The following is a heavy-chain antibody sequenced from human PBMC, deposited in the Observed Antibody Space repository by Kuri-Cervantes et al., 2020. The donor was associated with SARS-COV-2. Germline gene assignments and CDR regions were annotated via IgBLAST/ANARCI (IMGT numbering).Heavy chain of an antibody. CDR2: IDQSGRT. Sequence: SETLSLTCTVSGGSFSGYYWTWIRQPPGKGLEWIGEIDQSGRTNYNPSLKSRVTISVDTSKHQFSLRPSSLTAADTAIYYCAAAVGFFDYWGQGTLVTVSS. J-gene: IGHJ4*02. D-gene: IGHD6-13*01. CDR3: AAAVGFFDY. V-gene: IGHV4-34*01. CDR1: GGSFSGYY.